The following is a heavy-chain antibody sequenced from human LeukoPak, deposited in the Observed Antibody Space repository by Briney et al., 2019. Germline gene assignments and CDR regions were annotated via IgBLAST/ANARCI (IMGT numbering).Heavy chain of an antibody. J-gene: IGHJ4*02. D-gene: IGHD4-17*01. Sequence: GGSLRLSCAASGFTFSSYAMSWVRQAPGKGLEWVAVISYDGSNKYYADSVKGRFTISRDNSKNTLYLQMNSLRAEDTAVYYCARDTSGDYYFDYWGQGTLVTVSS. CDR1: GFTFSSYA. CDR3: ARDTSGDYYFDY. CDR2: ISYDGSNK. V-gene: IGHV3-30-3*01.